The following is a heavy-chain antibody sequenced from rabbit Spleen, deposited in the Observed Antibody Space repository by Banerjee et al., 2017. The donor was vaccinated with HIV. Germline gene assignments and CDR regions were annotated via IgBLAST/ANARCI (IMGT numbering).Heavy chain of an antibody. D-gene: IGHD8-1*01. CDR2: MDTGSSGFT. CDR1: GVSFSSDNY. Sequence: QSLEESGGDLVKPGASLTLTCTASGVSFSSDNYICWVRQAPGKGLEWIACMDTGSSGFTYFASWAKGRFTISKTSSTTVTLQMTSLTAADTASYFCARYTGSSFSSYGMDLWGPGTLVTVS. V-gene: IGHV1S40*01. J-gene: IGHJ6*01. CDR3: ARYTGSSFSSYGMDL.